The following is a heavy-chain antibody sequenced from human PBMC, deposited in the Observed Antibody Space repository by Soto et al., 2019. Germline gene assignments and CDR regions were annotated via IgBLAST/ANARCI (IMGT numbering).Heavy chain of an antibody. CDR3: AIRGHDGIGGNYYSAMDV. Sequence: QVQLVQSGAEVKKPGSSVKVSCKASGGTFDTHAISWVRQAPGQGLEWMGGIIPIFATSDYAQKFQGRVTITADEATSTAYMDMRSLRSEDTAVYSCAIRGHDGIGGNYYSAMDVWGQGTTVTVAS. CDR2: IIPIFATS. J-gene: IGHJ6*02. CDR1: GGTFDTHA. V-gene: IGHV1-69*12. D-gene: IGHD1-26*01.